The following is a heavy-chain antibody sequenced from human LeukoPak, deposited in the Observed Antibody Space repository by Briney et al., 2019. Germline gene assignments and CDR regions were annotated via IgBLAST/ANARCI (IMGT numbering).Heavy chain of an antibody. J-gene: IGHJ5*02. CDR3: ARSSDYVWGSYRT. D-gene: IGHD3-16*02. V-gene: IGHV4-34*01. CDR2: INHSGST. Sequence: PSETLSLTCAVYGGSFSGYYWSWIRQPPGKGLEWIGEINHSGSTSYNPSLKSRVTISVDTSKNQFSLKLSSVTAADTAVYYCARSSDYVWGSYRTWGQGTLVTVSS. CDR1: GGSFSGYY.